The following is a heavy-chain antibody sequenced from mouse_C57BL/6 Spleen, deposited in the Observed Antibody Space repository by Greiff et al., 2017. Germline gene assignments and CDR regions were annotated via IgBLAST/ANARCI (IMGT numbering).Heavy chain of an antibody. D-gene: IGHD2-1*01. CDR1: GFNIKDDY. CDR2: IDPENGDT. CDR3: TMVTTLYYAMDY. J-gene: IGHJ4*01. V-gene: IGHV14-4*01. Sequence: EVQLQQSGAELVRPGASVKLSCTASGFNIKDDYMHWVKQRPEQGLEWIGWIDPENGDTEYASKFQGKATITADTSSNTAYLQLSSLTSEDTAVYYCTMVTTLYYAMDYWGQGTSVTVSS.